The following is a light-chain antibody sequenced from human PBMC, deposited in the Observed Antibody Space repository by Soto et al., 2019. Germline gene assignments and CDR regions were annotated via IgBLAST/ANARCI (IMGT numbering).Light chain of an antibody. Sequence: QSVLTQPPSASGTPGQRVTISCTGTTSDVGGFDFVSWYQQHEGEAPKLILYAVTKRPSGVSSRFSGSKSGNTASLSISGLQPEDEADYYCSSFTSISTRVFGGGTKVTVL. J-gene: IGLJ2*01. CDR3: SSFTSISTRV. CDR2: AVT. V-gene: IGLV2-14*01. CDR1: TSDVGGFDF.